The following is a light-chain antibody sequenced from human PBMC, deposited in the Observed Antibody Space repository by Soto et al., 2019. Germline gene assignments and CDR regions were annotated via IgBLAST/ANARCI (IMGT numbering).Light chain of an antibody. CDR3: QNYNGPPWT. J-gene: IGKJ1*01. Sequence: DIQMTQSPSSLSASVGDRVTITCRASQDISAYLAWYQQKPGQVPKLLISGASTLQSGVPSRFRGSASGTDFTLTITGLQPDDFATYYCQNYNGPPWTFGQGTKFDIK. V-gene: IGKV1-27*01. CDR1: QDISAY. CDR2: GAS.